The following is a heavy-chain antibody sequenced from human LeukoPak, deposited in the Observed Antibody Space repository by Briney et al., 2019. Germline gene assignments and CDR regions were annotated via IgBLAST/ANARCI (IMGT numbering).Heavy chain of an antibody. D-gene: IGHD6-13*01. Sequence: ASVKVSCKASGYTFTGYYMHWVRQAPGQGLEWMGWINPNSGGTNYAQKFQGRVTITRDTSASTAYMELSSLRSEDTAVYYCAREHAAAGAFPDYFDYWGQGTLVTVSS. V-gene: IGHV1-2*02. CDR3: AREHAAAGAFPDYFDY. CDR1: GYTFTGYY. CDR2: INPNSGGT. J-gene: IGHJ4*02.